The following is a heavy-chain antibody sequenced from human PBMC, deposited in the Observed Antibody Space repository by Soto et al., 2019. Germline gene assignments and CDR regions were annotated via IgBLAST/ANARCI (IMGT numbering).Heavy chain of an antibody. CDR3: ARSRRGYSYGANYYFDY. CDR2: IIPILGIA. D-gene: IGHD5-18*01. J-gene: IGHJ4*02. CDR1: GGTFSSYT. V-gene: IGHV1-69*02. Sequence: QVQLVQSGAEVKKPGSSVNVSCKASGGTFSSYTISWVRQAPGQGLEWMGRIIPILGIANYAQKFQGRVTITADKSTSTAYMELSSLRSEDTAVYYCARSRRGYSYGANYYFDYWGQGTLVTVSS.